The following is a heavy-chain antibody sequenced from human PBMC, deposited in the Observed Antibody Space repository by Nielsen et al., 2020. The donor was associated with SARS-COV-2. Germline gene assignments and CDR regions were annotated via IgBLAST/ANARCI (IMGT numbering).Heavy chain of an antibody. V-gene: IGHV1-46*01. J-gene: IGHJ5*02. D-gene: IGHD6-19*01. CDR3: ARDRKAVAGVSNWFDP. CDR2: INPSGGST. Sequence: ASVKVSCKASGYTFTSYYMHWVRQAPGQGLEWMGIINPSGGSTSYAQKFQGRVTMTRDTSTSTVYMELSSLRSEDTAVYYCARDRKAVAGVSNWFDPWGQGTLVTVSS. CDR1: GYTFTSYY.